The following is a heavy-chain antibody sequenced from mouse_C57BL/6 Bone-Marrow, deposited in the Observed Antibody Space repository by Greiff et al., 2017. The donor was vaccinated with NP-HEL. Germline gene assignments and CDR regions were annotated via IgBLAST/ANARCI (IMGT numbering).Heavy chain of an antibody. CDR1: GYTFTSYW. J-gene: IGHJ3*01. Sequence: QVQLQQPGAELVKPGASVKLSCTASGYTFTSYWMHWVQQRPGRGLEWIGRIDPNSGDTKYNEKFKSKATLTVDKPSSTAYMQLSSLTSEDSAVYYCAIYDYPSYWGQGTLVTVSA. V-gene: IGHV1-72*01. D-gene: IGHD2-4*01. CDR2: IDPNSGDT. CDR3: AIYDYPSY.